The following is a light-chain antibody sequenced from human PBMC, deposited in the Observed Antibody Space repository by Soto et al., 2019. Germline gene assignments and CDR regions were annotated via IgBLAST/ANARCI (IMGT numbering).Light chain of an antibody. V-gene: IGKV3-11*01. CDR1: QNVDRN. CDR3: QRRAAWPPLS. J-gene: IGKJ4*01. CDR2: DAS. Sequence: ETVLTQSPATLSVSPGERATLSCRTSQNVDRNLVWYQQKSGQPPRLLIYDASVRATGIPPRFSGSGSGTDFTLTIENLEPEDSAIYYCQRRAAWPPLSFGGGTKVEI.